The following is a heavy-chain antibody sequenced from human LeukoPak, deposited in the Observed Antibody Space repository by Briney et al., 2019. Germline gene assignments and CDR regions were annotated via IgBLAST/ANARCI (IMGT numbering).Heavy chain of an antibody. V-gene: IGHV3-7*01. CDR1: GFTFSSYW. D-gene: IGHD7-27*01. Sequence: GGSLRLSCAASGFTFSSYWMSWVRQAPGKGLEWVANIKQDGSEKYYVDSVKGRFTISRDNAKNSLYLQMNSLRAEDTAMYYCARTLGPIGYYFDYWGQGTLVTVSS. J-gene: IGHJ4*02. CDR3: ARTLGPIGYYFDY. CDR2: IKQDGSEK.